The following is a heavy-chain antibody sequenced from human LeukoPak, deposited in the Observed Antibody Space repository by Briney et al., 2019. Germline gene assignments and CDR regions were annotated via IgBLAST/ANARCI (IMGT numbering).Heavy chain of an antibody. D-gene: IGHD3-22*01. CDR3: GRHYYDGSGHPP. CDR2: IYWDDDK. J-gene: IGHJ5*02. Sequence: SGPTLVNPTQTLTLTCTFSGFSLSTSGVGVGWIRQPPGKALEWLALIYWDDDKRYSPSLKSRLTITKDTSKNQVVLTMTNMDPVDTATYYCGRHYYDGSGHPPWGQGTLVTVSS. V-gene: IGHV2-5*02. CDR1: GFSLSTSGVG.